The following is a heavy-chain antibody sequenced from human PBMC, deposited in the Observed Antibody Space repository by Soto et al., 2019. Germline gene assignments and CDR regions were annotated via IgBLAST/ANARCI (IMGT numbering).Heavy chain of an antibody. J-gene: IGHJ3*02. CDR3: VSAQAGYSYGYGGGAFDI. CDR1: GGTFSSYA. Sequence: QVQLVQSGAEVKKPGSSVKVSCKASGGTFSSYAISWVRQAPGQGLEWMGGIIPIFGTANYAQKFQGRVTITADESTSTAYMELSSLRSEDTAVYYCVSAQAGYSYGYGGGAFDIWGQGTMVTVSS. D-gene: IGHD5-18*01. CDR2: IIPIFGTA. V-gene: IGHV1-69*01.